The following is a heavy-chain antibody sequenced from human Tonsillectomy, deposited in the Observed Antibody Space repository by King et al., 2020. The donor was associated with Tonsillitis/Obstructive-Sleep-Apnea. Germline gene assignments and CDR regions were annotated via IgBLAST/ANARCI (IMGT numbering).Heavy chain of an antibody. V-gene: IGHV3-53*01. D-gene: IGHD4-11*01. CDR2: IYSGGST. J-gene: IGHJ4*02. Sequence: VQLVESGGGLIQPGGSLRLSCAASGFTVSSNYMSWVHQAPGKGLEWVSVIYSGGSTYYADSVKGRFTISRDNSKNTRYLQMNSLRAEDTAGYYCARQMHDYSNYDFDYWGQGTLVTVSS. CDR1: GFTVSSNY. CDR3: ARQMHDYSNYDFDY.